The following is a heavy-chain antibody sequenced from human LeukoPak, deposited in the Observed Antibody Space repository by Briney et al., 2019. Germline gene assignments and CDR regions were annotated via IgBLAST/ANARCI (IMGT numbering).Heavy chain of an antibody. CDR3: TRAPYSNYVNLDY. CDR1: ECTLGGYA. Sequence: GGSLRLSFTASECTLGGYAMSWVRQAPGKGLEWVGFISSKAYDGTTEYAASAKGRFTISRDDSKSIAYLQIKSFRSEDTAVYYCTRAPYSNYVNLDYWGQGTLVTVSS. J-gene: IGHJ4*02. D-gene: IGHD4-11*01. V-gene: IGHV3-49*04. CDR2: ISSKAYDGTT.